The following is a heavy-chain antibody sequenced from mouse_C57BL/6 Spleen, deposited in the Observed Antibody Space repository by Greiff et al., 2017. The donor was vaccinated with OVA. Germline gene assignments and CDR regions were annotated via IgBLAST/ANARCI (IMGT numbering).Heavy chain of an antibody. CDR2: ISDGGSYT. Sequence: EVKLVESGGGLVKPGGSLKLSCAASGFTFSSYALSWVRQTPEKRLEWVATISDGGSYTYYPANVKGRFTLSRDNAKNNLYLQRSHLKSEDTAMYYCARDRDYGYDWYFNVWGTGTTVTVSS. D-gene: IGHD2-2*01. CDR3: ARDRDYGYDWYFNV. V-gene: IGHV5-4*01. J-gene: IGHJ1*03. CDR1: GFTFSSYA.